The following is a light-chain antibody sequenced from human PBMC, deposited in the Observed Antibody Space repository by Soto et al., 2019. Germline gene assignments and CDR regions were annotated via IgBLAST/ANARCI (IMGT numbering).Light chain of an antibody. CDR1: QSVSNY. Sequence: EIVLTQSPATLSLSPGERATLSCRASQSVSNYLAWYQQKPGQAPRLLIYDASDRASGLPARFSGSGSGTDFTLTISSLEPEDFAVYYCQQRGNWPPFTFGQGTKLEIK. CDR2: DAS. CDR3: QQRGNWPPFT. J-gene: IGKJ2*01. V-gene: IGKV3-11*01.